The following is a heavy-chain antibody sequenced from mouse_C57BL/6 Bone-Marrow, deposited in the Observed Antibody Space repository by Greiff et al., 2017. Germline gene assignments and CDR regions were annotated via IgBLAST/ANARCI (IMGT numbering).Heavy chain of an antibody. CDR2: IDPENGDT. V-gene: IGHV14-4*01. Sequence: VQLKESGAELVRPGDSVKLSCTASGFNIKDDYMPWVQQRPDQGLEWIGWIDPENGDTEYASKLQGKATITADTASNTANQQLSSLTSEDTAVSYCTLYYGNSYAMDYWGQGTSVTVSS. J-gene: IGHJ4*01. D-gene: IGHD2-1*01. CDR3: TLYYGNSYAMDY. CDR1: GFNIKDDY.